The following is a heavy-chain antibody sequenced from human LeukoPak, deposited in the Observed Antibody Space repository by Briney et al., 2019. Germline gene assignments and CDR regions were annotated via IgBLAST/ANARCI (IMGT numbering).Heavy chain of an antibody. CDR1: GYSISSGYY. D-gene: IGHD5-12*01. CDR2: VYHGGTT. Sequence: PETLSLTCAVSGYSISSGYYWGWIRQPPGMGLEWIGSVYHGGTTYYNPSLKSRVTISVDTSKNQFSLKLDSVTAADTAVYYCARRGYSGYGLPDYWGQGTLVTVSS. V-gene: IGHV4-38-2*01. J-gene: IGHJ4*02. CDR3: ARRGYSGYGLPDY.